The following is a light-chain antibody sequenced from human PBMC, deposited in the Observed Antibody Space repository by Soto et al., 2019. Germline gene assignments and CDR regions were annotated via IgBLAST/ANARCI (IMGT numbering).Light chain of an antibody. CDR1: QGIRTS. J-gene: IGKJ2*01. CDR2: AAS. V-gene: IGKV1-17*03. Sequence: DIQMTQSPSAMSASVGDRVTITCRASQGIRTSLACFQQRAGEGPKRLIYAASTLESRVPSRFSGSASGTEFTLTISTLQPEDFATYYCLQHHSYPYTFGQGTELEI. CDR3: LQHHSYPYT.